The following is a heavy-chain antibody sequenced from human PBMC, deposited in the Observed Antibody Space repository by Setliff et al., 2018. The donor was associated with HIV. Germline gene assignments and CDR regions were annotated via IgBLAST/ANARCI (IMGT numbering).Heavy chain of an antibody. CDR2: LHLSGDT. Sequence: PSETLSLTCTVSGDSINRGTYYWSWIRQPAGKGLEWIGRLHLSGDTNYNPSLKSRVTMSIDTSKNQFSLKLSSVTAADTAVYYCAPRHHKYGFLWGQGTLVTVSS. CDR3: APRHHKYGFL. V-gene: IGHV4-61*02. D-gene: IGHD3-10*01. J-gene: IGHJ4*02. CDR1: GDSINRGTYY.